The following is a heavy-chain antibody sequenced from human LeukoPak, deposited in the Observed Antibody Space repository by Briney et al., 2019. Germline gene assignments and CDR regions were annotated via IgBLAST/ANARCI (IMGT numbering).Heavy chain of an antibody. CDR3: ARALIAAAGKQGYYGMDV. D-gene: IGHD6-13*01. CDR1: GYTFTSYD. J-gene: IGHJ6*02. Sequence: ASVKVSCKASGYTFTSYDINWVRQATGQGLEWMGWMNPNSGNTGYAQKFQGRVTMTRNTSISTAYVELSSLRSEDTAVYYCARALIAAAGKQGYYGMDVWGQGTTVTVSS. CDR2: MNPNSGNT. V-gene: IGHV1-8*01.